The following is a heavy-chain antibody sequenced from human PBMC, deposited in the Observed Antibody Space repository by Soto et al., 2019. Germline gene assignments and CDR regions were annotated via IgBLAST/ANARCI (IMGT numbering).Heavy chain of an antibody. D-gene: IGHD2-15*01. CDR2: TYYSGST. CDR3: ARDKCSGGSCYTRGMDV. CDR1: GGSISSGGYY. Sequence: PSETLSLTCTVSGGSISSGGYYWSWIRQHPGKGLEWIGYTYYSGSTYYNPSLKSRVTISVDTSKNQFSLKLSSVTAADTAVYYCARDKCSGGSCYTRGMDVWGQGTTVTVSS. V-gene: IGHV4-31*03. J-gene: IGHJ6*02.